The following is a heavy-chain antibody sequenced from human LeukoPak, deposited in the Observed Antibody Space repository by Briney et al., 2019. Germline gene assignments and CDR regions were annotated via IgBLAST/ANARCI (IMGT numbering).Heavy chain of an antibody. CDR1: GFTFSNYA. Sequence: PGGSLRLSSAASGFTFSNYAMSWVRQAPGKGLEWVSGISASGGSYYADSVKGRFTVSRDISKNTLYLQMNSLRAEDTAVYFCAREPRDCTGGTCQSAGGYYFYYWSQGTLVTVSS. J-gene: IGHJ4*02. V-gene: IGHV3-23*01. D-gene: IGHD2-15*01. CDR2: ISASGGS. CDR3: AREPRDCTGGTCQSAGGYYFYY.